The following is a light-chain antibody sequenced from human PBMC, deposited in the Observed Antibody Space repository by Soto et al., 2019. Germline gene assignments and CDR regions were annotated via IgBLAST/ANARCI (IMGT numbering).Light chain of an antibody. Sequence: DIQMTQSPSSLSASVGDRVTITCRASQVISSYLAWYQQKPGKAPKLLIYAASTLQSGVPSRFSGSRSGTEFTLTISCLQPEDFATYYCQQLNSYPVTFGQGTRLEIK. CDR1: QVISSY. CDR2: AAS. J-gene: IGKJ5*01. CDR3: QQLNSYPVT. V-gene: IGKV1-9*01.